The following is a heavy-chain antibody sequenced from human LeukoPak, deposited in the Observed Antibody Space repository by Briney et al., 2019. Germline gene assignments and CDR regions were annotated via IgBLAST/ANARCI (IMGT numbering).Heavy chain of an antibody. CDR1: GFTFSSYA. V-gene: IGHV4-4*07. CDR2: IYTSGST. Sequence: PGGSLRLSCAASGFTFSSYAMSWIRQPAGKGLEWIGRIYTSGSTNYNPSLKSRATISVDTSKNQFSLKLSSVTAADTAVYYCARDRDSSSWYLGWFDPWGQGTLVTVSS. J-gene: IGHJ5*02. D-gene: IGHD6-13*01. CDR3: ARDRDSSSWYLGWFDP.